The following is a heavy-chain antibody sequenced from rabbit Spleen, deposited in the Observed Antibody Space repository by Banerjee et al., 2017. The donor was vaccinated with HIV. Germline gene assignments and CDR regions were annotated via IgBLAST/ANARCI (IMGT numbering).Heavy chain of an antibody. CDR2: IDPVFGST. CDR3: VTGYAGYAGYGYAVNYFNL. J-gene: IGHJ4*01. V-gene: IGHV1S47*01. D-gene: IGHD6-1*01. CDR1: GFDFSSYG. Sequence: QEQLVESGGGLVQPGGSLKLSCKASGFDFSSYGVSWVRQAPGKGLEWIGYIDPVFGSTYYASWVNGRFTISSHNAQNTLYLQLNSLTAADTATYFCVTGYAGYAGYGYAVNYFNLWGQGTLVTVS.